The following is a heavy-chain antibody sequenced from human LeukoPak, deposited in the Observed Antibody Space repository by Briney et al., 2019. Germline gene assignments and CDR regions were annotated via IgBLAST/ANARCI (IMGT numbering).Heavy chain of an antibody. CDR3: AKDSGNHGGGYFDY. Sequence: GGSLRLSCAASGFTVSSNDMSWVRQAPGKGLEWVSLIYSGGSAYYADSVKGRFTISRDNSKNTLYLQMNSLRAEDTAVYYCAKDSGNHGGGYFDYWGQGTLVTVSS. D-gene: IGHD1-14*01. V-gene: IGHV3-53*01. CDR1: GFTVSSND. CDR2: IYSGGSA. J-gene: IGHJ4*02.